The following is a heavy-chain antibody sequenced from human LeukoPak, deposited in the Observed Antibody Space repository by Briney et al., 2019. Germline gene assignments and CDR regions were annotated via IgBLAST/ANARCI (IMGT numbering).Heavy chain of an antibody. D-gene: IGHD6-19*01. CDR2: MNPNSSNT. CDR1: GYTFTSYD. CDR3: ARTPVAGTSRIDWFDP. Sequence: ASVKVSCKASGYTFTSYDINWVRQATGQGLEWMGWMNPNSSNTGYAQKFQGRVTMTRNTSISTAYMELSSLRSEDTAVYYCARTPVAGTSRIDWFDPWGQGTLVTVSS. V-gene: IGHV1-8*01. J-gene: IGHJ5*02.